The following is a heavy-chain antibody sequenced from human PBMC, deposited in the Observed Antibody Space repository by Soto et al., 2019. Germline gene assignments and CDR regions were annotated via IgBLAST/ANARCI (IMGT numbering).Heavy chain of an antibody. J-gene: IGHJ6*02. V-gene: IGHV1-69*01. CDR3: ARDRIAAADYYYGMDV. CDR1: GGTFSSYA. CDR2: IIPLFGTA. D-gene: IGHD6-13*01. Sequence: QVQLVQSGAEVKKPGSSVKVSCKASGGTFSSYAISWVRQAPGQGLEWMGGIIPLFGTANYAQKFQGRVTITADESTSTAYMELSSLRSDDTAVYYCARDRIAAADYYYGMDVWGQGTTVTVSS.